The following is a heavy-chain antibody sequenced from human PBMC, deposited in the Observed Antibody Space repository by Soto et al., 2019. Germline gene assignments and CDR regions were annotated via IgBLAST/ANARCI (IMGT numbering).Heavy chain of an antibody. V-gene: IGHV5-10-1*01. Sequence: SLKISCTGSGYSFAGYWITWVRQKPGEGLEWMGRIDPSDSQTYYSPSFRGHVTISVTKSITTVFLQWSSLRASDTAMYYCARQIYGSDTGPNFQYYFDSWGQGTPVTVSS. J-gene: IGHJ4*02. CDR1: GYSFAGYW. CDR2: IDPSDSQT. CDR3: ARQIYGSDTGPNFQYYFDS. D-gene: IGHD5-18*01.